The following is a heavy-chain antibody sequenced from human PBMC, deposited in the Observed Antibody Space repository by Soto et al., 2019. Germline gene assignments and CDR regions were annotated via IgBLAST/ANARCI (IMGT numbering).Heavy chain of an antibody. CDR2: ISAYDGDT. CDR3: SRAPDRTTYFDHRFDY. D-gene: IGHD2-2*01. V-gene: IGHV1-18*01. J-gene: IGHJ4*02. Sequence: ASVKVSCKASGFTFTTYGISWVRQAPGQGLEWMGWISAYDGDTNYAQKFQGGVTLTTDTSTTTAYMELRSLRSDDTAVYYCSRAPDRTTYFDHRFDYWGQGTMVTVSS. CDR1: GFTFTTYG.